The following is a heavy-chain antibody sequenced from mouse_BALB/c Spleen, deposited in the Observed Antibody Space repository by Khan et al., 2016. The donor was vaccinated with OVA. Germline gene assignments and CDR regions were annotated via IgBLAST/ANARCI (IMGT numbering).Heavy chain of an antibody. D-gene: IGHD4-1*01. J-gene: IGHJ4*01. Sequence: EVKLLESGGGLVQPGGSLKLSCAASGFDFSRYWMNWVRQAPGKGLEWIGEINPDSSTINYTPSLKDKFIMSRDNAKNTLYLQMSKVRSEDTALYDCARLWDVGAMDYWGQGTSVTVSS. CDR3: ARLWDVGAMDY. V-gene: IGHV4-1*02. CDR1: GFDFSRYW. CDR2: INPDSSTI.